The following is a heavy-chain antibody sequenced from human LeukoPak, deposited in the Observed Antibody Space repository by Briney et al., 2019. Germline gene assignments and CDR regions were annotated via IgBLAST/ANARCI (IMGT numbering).Heavy chain of an antibody. V-gene: IGHV4-34*01. Sequence: SETLSLTCAVYNGFDSYYMTIVRQPPGKGLEWVGEITYRGSGNYNPSLKGRATISINVSQRQFSLSLRSVTAADTAVYYCARRRGYYDSSGYRNFDYWGQGTLVTVSS. CDR1: NGFDSYY. D-gene: IGHD3-22*01. CDR3: ARRRGYYDSSGYRNFDY. CDR2: ITYRGSG. J-gene: IGHJ4*02.